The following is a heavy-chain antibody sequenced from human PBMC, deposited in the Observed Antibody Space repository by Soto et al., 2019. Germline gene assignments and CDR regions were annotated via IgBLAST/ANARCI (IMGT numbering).Heavy chain of an antibody. CDR2: IHDSGDIT. Sequence: EVQLLESGGGLIQPGGSLRLSCAASGFTLSSNGMSWVRQAPGKGLEWVSSIHDSGDITYYADSVRGRFTISRDKSKNTLYLQMNSLRAEDTAIFSCASGGSPRYWGQGTLVTVSS. CDR1: GFTLSSNG. D-gene: IGHD6-19*01. J-gene: IGHJ4*02. CDR3: ASGGSPRY. V-gene: IGHV3-23*01.